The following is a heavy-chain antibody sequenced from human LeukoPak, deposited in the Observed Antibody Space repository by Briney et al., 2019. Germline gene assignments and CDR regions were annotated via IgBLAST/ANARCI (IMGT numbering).Heavy chain of an antibody. CDR2: ISSSSRDT. CDR1: GFIFSDYY. D-gene: IGHD2-15*01. V-gene: IGHV3-11*05. Sequence: GGALRLSCAASGFIFSDYYMSWIRQAPGKGREGVSYISSSSRDTNYADSVKGRFTFSRDNAKKSVYLQMNSLRAEDTAVYYCVRGFATAYGVDVWGQGTTVTVSS. J-gene: IGHJ6*02. CDR3: VRGFATAYGVDV.